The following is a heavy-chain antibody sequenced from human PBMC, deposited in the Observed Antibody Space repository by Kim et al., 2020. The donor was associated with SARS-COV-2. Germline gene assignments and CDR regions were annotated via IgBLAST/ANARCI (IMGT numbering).Heavy chain of an antibody. CDR2: IFPSDSDI. D-gene: IGHD7-27*01. V-gene: IGHV5-51*01. CDR1: GYNFNNYW. Sequence: GESLKISCKGSGYNFNNYWIAWVRQMPGKGLEWMGMIFPSDSDIRYSPSFEGQITISADKSTTTAHLQWPRLKASDTAIYFCARGDSAGALDNWGQGTLVIVSS. J-gene: IGHJ4*02. CDR3: ARGDSAGALDN.